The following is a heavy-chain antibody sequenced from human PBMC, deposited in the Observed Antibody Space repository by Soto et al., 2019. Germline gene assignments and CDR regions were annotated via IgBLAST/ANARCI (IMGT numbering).Heavy chain of an antibody. V-gene: IGHV3-7*01. D-gene: IGHD6-13*01. CDR1: GFTFSSYW. CDR3: ARDPNPGYSSSWQYYYYMDV. CDR2: IKQDGSEK. Sequence: SLRLSCAASGFTFSSYWMSWVRQAPGKGLEWVANIKQDGSEKYYVDSVKGRFTISRDNAKNSLYLQMNSLRAEDTAVYYCARDPNPGYSSSWQYYYYMDVWGKGTTVTVSS. J-gene: IGHJ6*03.